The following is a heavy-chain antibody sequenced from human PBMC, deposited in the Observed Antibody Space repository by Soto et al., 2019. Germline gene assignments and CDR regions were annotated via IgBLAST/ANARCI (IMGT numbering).Heavy chain of an antibody. J-gene: IGHJ3*02. D-gene: IGHD3-10*01. CDR3: ARGSYYYGSGSSKPNDAFDI. V-gene: IGHV3-66*01. Sequence: PGGSLRLSCVASGFTVSSNYRSWVRQAPGKGLEWVSVIYSGGSTYYADSVKGRFTISRDNSKNTLYLQMNSLRAEDTAVYYCARGSYYYGSGSSKPNDAFDIWGQGTMVTVSS. CDR2: IYSGGST. CDR1: GFTVSSNY.